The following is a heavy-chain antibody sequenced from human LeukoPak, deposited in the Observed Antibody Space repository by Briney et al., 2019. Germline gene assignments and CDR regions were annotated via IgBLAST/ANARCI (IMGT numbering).Heavy chain of an antibody. D-gene: IGHD3-22*01. J-gene: IGHJ2*01. CDR2: IYSGGST. V-gene: IGHV3-53*01. Sequence: PGGSLRLSCAASGFTFSSNYMSWVRQAPGKGLEWVSVIYSGGSTYYSDSVTGRFTISRDNSKNTLYLQMNSLRAEDTAVYYCARERPETAMISGDYYDSSGYYSARGYFDLWGRGTLVTVSS. CDR3: ARERPETAMISGDYYDSSGYYSARGYFDL. CDR1: GFTFSSNY.